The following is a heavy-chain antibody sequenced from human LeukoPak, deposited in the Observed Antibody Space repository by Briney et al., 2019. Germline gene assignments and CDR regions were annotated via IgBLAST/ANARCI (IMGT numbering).Heavy chain of an antibody. V-gene: IGHV4-59*08. D-gene: IGHD3-22*01. CDR1: GGSNSNYY. J-gene: IGHJ4*02. Sequence: SETLSLTCTVSGGSNSNYYWTWIRQSPGKGLEWIGYIHSGGATNYNPSLKRRVTISVDTSKNQFFLKLSSVTAADTAVYYCASYTYDSSGYGYWGQGTLVTVSS. CDR3: ASYTYDSSGYGY. CDR2: IHSGGAT.